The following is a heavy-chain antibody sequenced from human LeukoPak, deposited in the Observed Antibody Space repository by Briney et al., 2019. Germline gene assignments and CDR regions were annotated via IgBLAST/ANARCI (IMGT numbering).Heavy chain of an antibody. CDR2: TSYNGNT. D-gene: IGHD6-19*01. CDR3: ARHSGSGWQALGY. V-gene: IGHV1-18*04. J-gene: IGHJ4*02. Sequence: GASVNVSCTASGYTFSNYGISWVRQAPGLGLEWMGWTSYNGNTNYAQKFQDRVTMTTDTSTTTAYMELRSLESVDTAVYYCARHSGSGWQALGYWGQGTLVTVSS. CDR1: GYTFSNYG.